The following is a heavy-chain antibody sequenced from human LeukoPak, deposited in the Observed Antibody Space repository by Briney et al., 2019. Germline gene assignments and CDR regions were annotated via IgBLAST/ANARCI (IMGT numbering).Heavy chain of an antibody. V-gene: IGHV4-34*01. D-gene: IGHD6-19*01. J-gene: IGHJ1*01. CDR3: ARGRYSSGWYGGYFQH. CDR2: INHSGDT. CDR1: GGSFRGYF. Sequence: SETLSLTCAVYGGSFRGYFWTWIRQPPGKGLEWIGEINHSGDTDHHPSLKSRVTMSIDMSKNQFSLSLTSVTAADTAVYYCARGRYSSGWYGGYFQHWGQGALVIVSS.